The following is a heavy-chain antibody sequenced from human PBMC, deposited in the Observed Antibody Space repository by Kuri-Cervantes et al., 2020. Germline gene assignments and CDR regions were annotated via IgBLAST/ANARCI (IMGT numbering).Heavy chain of an antibody. CDR1: GGSFSGYY. Sequence: GSLRLSCAVYGGSFSGYYWSWIRQPPGKGLEWIGEINHSGSTNYNPSLKSRVTISVDTSKNQFSLKLSSVTAADTAVYYCARGHRSYCSGGSCWFDYWGQGTLVTVSS. CDR2: INHSGST. J-gene: IGHJ4*02. CDR3: ARGHRSYCSGGSCWFDY. V-gene: IGHV4-34*01. D-gene: IGHD2-15*01.